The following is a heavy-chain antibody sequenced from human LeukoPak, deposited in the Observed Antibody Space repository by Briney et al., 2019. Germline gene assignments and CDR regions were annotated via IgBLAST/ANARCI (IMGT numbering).Heavy chain of an antibody. D-gene: IGHD6-19*01. CDR2: IQQDGSEK. CDR3: ARDFRQYSGGLRPFDY. J-gene: IGHJ4*02. CDR1: GFTFSNYW. V-gene: IGHV3-7*04. Sequence: GLSLRLSCAASGFTFSNYWMNWVRPAPGKGLEWVANIQQDGSEKSYVDSVKGRFTISRDNAKNSLDLQMNSLRAEDTAVYYCARDFRQYSGGLRPFDYWGQGTLVTVS.